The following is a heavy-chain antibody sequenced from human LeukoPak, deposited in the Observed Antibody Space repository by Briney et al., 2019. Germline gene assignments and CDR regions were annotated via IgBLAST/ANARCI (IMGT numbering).Heavy chain of an antibody. V-gene: IGHV3-21*01. D-gene: IGHD2-21*01. Sequence: GGSLRLSCAASGFTFSSYGMHWVRQAPGKGLEWVATIRSYSSYIHYADSVKGRFIISRDDAKKSMYLQMNSLRVEDTAVYFCARYSEVYYYVDVWGTGTTVTVSS. CDR1: GFTFSSYG. CDR3: ARYSEVYYYVDV. CDR2: IRSYSSYI. J-gene: IGHJ6*03.